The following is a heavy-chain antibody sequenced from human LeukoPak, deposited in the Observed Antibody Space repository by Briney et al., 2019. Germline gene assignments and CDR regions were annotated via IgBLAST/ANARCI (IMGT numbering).Heavy chain of an antibody. D-gene: IGHD3-10*01. J-gene: IGHJ4*02. V-gene: IGHV3-30*02. CDR3: AREHYGSGSYDY. Sequence: GGSLRLSCAASGFSFSSSGMHWVRQAPGKGPEWVAFTRFDDSYKAYGNSVKGRFTISRDNSKNSLYLQMNSLRAEDTAVYYCAREHYGSGSYDYWGQGTLVTVSS. CDR1: GFSFSSSG. CDR2: TRFDDSYK.